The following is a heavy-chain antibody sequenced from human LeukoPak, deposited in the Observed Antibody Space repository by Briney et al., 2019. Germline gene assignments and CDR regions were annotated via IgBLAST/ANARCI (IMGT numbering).Heavy chain of an antibody. CDR1: GGSISSYY. D-gene: IGHD2-21*01. Sequence: EASETLSLTCTVSGGSISSYYWSWIRQPPGKGLEWIGYIYYSGSTNYNPPLKSRVTISVDTSKNQFSLKLSSVTAADTAVYYCARSILVGSYYFDYWGQGTLVTVSS. J-gene: IGHJ4*02. CDR2: IYYSGST. V-gene: IGHV4-59*01. CDR3: ARSILVGSYYFDY.